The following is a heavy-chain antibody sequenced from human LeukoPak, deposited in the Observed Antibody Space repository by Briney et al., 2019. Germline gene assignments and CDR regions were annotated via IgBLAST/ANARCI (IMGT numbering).Heavy chain of an antibody. J-gene: IGHJ4*02. CDR3: ARGVGIAVIPGATEDNYFDT. CDR2: INESGDT. D-gene: IGHD2-2*01. Sequence: SETLSLTCGVTGGSFSSHFWAWIRQSPAKGLEWIGEINESGDTDYNPSLNSRAKISTDTSRGHFSLTLTSVSAADTAIYYCARGVGIAVIPGATEDNYFDTWGQGTLVTVSS. CDR1: GGSFSSHF. V-gene: IGHV4-34*01.